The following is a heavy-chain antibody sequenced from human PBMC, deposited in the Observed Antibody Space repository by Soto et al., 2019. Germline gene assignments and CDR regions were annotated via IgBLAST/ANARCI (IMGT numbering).Heavy chain of an antibody. J-gene: IGHJ5*02. Sequence: ASVKVSCKVSGYTLTELSMHWVRQAPGKGLEWMGGFDPEDGETIYAQKFQGRVTMTEDTSTDTAYMELSSLRSEDTAVYYCATASIVVVTAISWFDPWGQGTLVTGST. V-gene: IGHV1-24*01. D-gene: IGHD2-21*02. CDR3: ATASIVVVTAISWFDP. CDR1: GYTLTELS. CDR2: FDPEDGET.